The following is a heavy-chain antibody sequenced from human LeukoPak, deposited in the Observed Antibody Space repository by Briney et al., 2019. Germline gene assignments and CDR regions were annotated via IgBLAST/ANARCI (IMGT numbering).Heavy chain of an antibody. CDR1: GGSFSGYY. CDR3: ARGSLRYYGDYGY. J-gene: IGHJ4*02. V-gene: IGHV4-34*01. Sequence: SETLSLTCAVYGGSFSGYYWSWIRQPPGKGLEWSGEINHSGSTNYNPSLKSRVTISVDTAKNQFSLKLSSVTAADTAVYYCARGSLRYYGDYGYWGQGTLVTVSS. D-gene: IGHD4-17*01. CDR2: INHSGST.